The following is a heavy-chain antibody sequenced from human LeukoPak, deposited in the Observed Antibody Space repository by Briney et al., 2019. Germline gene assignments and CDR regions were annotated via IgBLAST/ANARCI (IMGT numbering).Heavy chain of an antibody. Sequence: PGGSLRLSCAASGFTFSTYSMNWVRQAPGKGLEWVAFIRYDGSNKYYTDSVNGRFAISRDNSKNALYLQMNSLRAEDTAMYYCARDAGGLPYWGQGALVTVSS. J-gene: IGHJ4*02. V-gene: IGHV3-30*02. CDR3: ARDAGGLPY. CDR1: GFTFSTYS. CDR2: IRYDGSNK. D-gene: IGHD2-8*02.